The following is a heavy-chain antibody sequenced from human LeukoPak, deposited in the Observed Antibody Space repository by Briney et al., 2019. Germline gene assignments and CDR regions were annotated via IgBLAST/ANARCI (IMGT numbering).Heavy chain of an antibody. D-gene: IGHD1-1*01. CDR2: ISGGGAGT. Sequence: GGSLRLSCAASGLSFSFYAMSWVRQAPGKGLEWVSSISGGGAGTYYADSVRGRFTISRDNSKNTLYLQMNSLRAEDTALYYCAKDFVRYNIQFDYWGQGALVTVSS. J-gene: IGHJ4*02. CDR1: GLSFSFYA. V-gene: IGHV3-23*01. CDR3: AKDFVRYNIQFDY.